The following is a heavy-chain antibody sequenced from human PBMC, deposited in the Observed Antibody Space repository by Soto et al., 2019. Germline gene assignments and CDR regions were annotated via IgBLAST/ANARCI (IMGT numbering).Heavy chain of an antibody. CDR1: GGSFIGYY. V-gene: IGHV4-34*01. CDR3: ATLGHYDFWSGFRKGNWFDP. CDR2: INPSGST. Sequence: QVQLQQWGAGLLKPSETVSLTCAVYGGSFIGYYGTWIRQPPGKGLEWIGEINPSGSTNYNPSLKCRVTISADTSKNQFSLRLSSATAADTAVYYCATLGHYDFWSGFRKGNWFDPWGQGTLVTVSS. D-gene: IGHD3-3*01. J-gene: IGHJ5*02.